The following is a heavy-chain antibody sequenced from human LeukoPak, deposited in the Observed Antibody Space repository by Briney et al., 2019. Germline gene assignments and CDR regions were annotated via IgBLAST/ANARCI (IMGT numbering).Heavy chain of an antibody. V-gene: IGHV4-59*08. D-gene: IGHD5-18*01. CDR3: AVLSDTAMVVDY. Sequence: SETLSLTCTVSGGSISSYYWAWIRQPPGKGLEWIGYVTHSDFNKANGDITNYNPSLESRVTTSRDTPKNQFSLKLSSVTAADTAVYYCAVLSDTAMVVDYWGQGTLVTVSS. J-gene: IGHJ4*02. CDR2: VTHSDFNKANGDIT. CDR1: GGSISSYY.